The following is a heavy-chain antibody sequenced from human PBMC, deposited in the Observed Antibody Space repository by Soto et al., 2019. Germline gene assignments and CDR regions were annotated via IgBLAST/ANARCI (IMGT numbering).Heavy chain of an antibody. V-gene: IGHV3-23*01. D-gene: IGHD6-19*01. J-gene: IGHJ4*02. CDR2: ISGSGGST. CDR1: GFTFSSYA. CDR3: AKDFRAKQVAGTFWLDY. Sequence: EVQLLESGGGLVQPGGSLRLSCAASGFTFSSYAMSWVRQAPGKGLEWVSAISGSGGSTYYADSVKGRFTISRDKSKNTLYLQMNSLRAEDTAVYYCAKDFRAKQVAGTFWLDYWGQGTLVTVSS.